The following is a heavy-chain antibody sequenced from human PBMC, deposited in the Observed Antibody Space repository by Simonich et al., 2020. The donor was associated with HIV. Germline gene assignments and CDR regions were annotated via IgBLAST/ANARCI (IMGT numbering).Heavy chain of an antibody. V-gene: IGHV4-34*01. CDR1: GGSFSGYY. CDR3: ARGFYQRLYYFDY. CDR2: INHSGST. D-gene: IGHD2-2*01. Sequence: QVQLQQLGAGLLKPSETLSLTCAVYGGSFSGYYWIWFRQPPGKGLEWIGEINHSGSTKYNPYLKSRVTISVDTSTNQFSLKLSYVTAADTAVYYCARGFYQRLYYFDYWGQGTLVTVSS. J-gene: IGHJ4*02.